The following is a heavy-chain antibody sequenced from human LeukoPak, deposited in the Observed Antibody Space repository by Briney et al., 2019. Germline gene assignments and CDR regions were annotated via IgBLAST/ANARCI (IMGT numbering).Heavy chain of an antibody. CDR3: ARRRGYGDAFDI. Sequence: GGSLRLSCAASGFTFSSYGMHWVRQAPGKGLEWVAVIWYDGSNKYYADSVKGRFTISRDNSKNTLYLQMNSLRAEDTAVYYCARRRGYGDAFDIWGQGTMVTVSS. J-gene: IGHJ3*02. D-gene: IGHD5-12*01. V-gene: IGHV3-33*01. CDR2: IWYDGSNK. CDR1: GFTFSSYG.